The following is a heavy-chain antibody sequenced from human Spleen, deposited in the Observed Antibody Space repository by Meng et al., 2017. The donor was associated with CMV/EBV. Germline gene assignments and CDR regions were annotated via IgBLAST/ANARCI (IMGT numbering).Heavy chain of an antibody. Sequence: FTSYYIHWVRQAPAQGLEWMGWINPHSGDTNYAQIFQGRVTMTRDTSISTAYMELSRLRSDDTAVYYCARDMYPYYYGSGNYNYFDSWGQGTLVTVSS. CDR2: INPHSGDT. D-gene: IGHD3-10*01. V-gene: IGHV1-2*02. CDR3: ARDMYPYYYGSGNYNYFDS. CDR1: FTSYY. J-gene: IGHJ4*02.